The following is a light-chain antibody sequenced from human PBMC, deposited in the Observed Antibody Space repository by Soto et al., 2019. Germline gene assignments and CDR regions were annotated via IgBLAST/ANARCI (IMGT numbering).Light chain of an antibody. V-gene: IGLV2-8*01. CDR3: SSYAGNRNVV. Sequence: QSVLTQPPSASGSPGQSVTISCSGTSSDIGNYNFVSWYQQHPGKAPKLMIYEGNKRPSGVPDRFSGSKSGNAASLTVSGLQAEDAADYYCSSYAGNRNVVFGGGTKLTVL. J-gene: IGLJ2*01. CDR2: EGN. CDR1: SSDIGNYNF.